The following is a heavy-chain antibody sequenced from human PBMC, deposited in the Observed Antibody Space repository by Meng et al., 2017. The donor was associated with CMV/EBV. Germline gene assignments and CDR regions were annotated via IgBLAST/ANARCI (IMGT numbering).Heavy chain of an antibody. CDR1: GFTFSSYS. Sequence: ESLKISCAASGFTFSSYSMNWVRQAPGKGLEWVSSISSSSSYIYYADSVKGRFTISRDNAKNSLYLQMNSLRAEDTAVYYCARRRGRHSGGGSYYFDYWGQGTLVTVSS. J-gene: IGHJ4*02. CDR2: ISSSSSYI. CDR3: ARRRGRHSGGGSYYFDY. V-gene: IGHV3-21*01. D-gene: IGHD4-23*01.